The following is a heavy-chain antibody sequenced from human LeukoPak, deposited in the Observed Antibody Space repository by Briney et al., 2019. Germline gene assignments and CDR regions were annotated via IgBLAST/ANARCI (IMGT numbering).Heavy chain of an antibody. V-gene: IGHV4-39*01. CDR1: GGSISSSSYY. CDR2: INHSGST. D-gene: IGHD2-2*01. Sequence: SETLSLTCTVSGGSISSSSYYWGWIRQPPGKGLEWIGEINHSGSTNYNPSLKSRVTISVDTSKNQFSLKLSSVTAADTAVYYCARHGHSSSIVVVPAATPFDYWGQGTLVTVSS. CDR3: ARHGHSSSIVVVPAATPFDY. J-gene: IGHJ4*02.